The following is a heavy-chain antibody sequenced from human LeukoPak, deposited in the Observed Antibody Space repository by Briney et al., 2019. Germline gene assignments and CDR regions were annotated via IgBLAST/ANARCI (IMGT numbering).Heavy chain of an antibody. CDR2: IKGDGSDK. Sequence: GGSLRLSCAASGFTFSNDWMSWVRQAPGKGLEWMASIKGDGSDKYYVDSVKGRFTISRDNAKKSMYLQMNSLRAEDTAVYYCARDPETKRGRDGLDYWGPGTLVIVSS. V-gene: IGHV3-7*01. D-gene: IGHD1-14*01. CDR3: ARDPETKRGRDGLDY. J-gene: IGHJ4*02. CDR1: GFTFSNDW.